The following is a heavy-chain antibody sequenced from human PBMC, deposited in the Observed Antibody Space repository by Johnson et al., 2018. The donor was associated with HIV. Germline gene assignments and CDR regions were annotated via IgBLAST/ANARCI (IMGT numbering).Heavy chain of an antibody. CDR1: RFTFSSYA. J-gene: IGHJ3*02. Sequence: QVQLVESGGGVVQPGRSLRLSCAASRFTFSSYAMHWVRQAPGKGLEWVAIISYDGSNKNYADSVKGRFTISRDNSKSTLYLQMNSLRPEDTAVYYCVKGDEVVAATSGFDIWGQGIMVIVSS. D-gene: IGHD2-15*01. V-gene: IGHV3-30*04. CDR2: ISYDGSNK. CDR3: VKGDEVVAATSGFDI.